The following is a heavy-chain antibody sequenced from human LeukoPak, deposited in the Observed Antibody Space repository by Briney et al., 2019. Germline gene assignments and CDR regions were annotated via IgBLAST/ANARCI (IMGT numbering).Heavy chain of an antibody. V-gene: IGHV4-4*07. CDR1: GGSISSYY. J-gene: IGHJ5*02. CDR2: MYTNGKS. D-gene: IGHD2-2*01. CDR3: ARGREGLGCSSTSCYGGNWFDP. Sequence: SETLSLTCSVSGGSISSYYWSWIRQPAGKGLEWIGRMYTNGKSDYSPSLKSRVTMSVDMSKNQVSLKLSSVTAADTAVYYCARGREGLGCSSTSCYGGNWFDPWGQGTLVTVSS.